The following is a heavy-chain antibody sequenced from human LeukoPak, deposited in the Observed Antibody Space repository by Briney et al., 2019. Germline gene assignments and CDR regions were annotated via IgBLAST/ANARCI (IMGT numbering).Heavy chain of an antibody. CDR1: GFTLNNFA. J-gene: IGHJ4*02. CDR2: ISGSGDFT. Sequence: GGSLRLFCAASGFTLNNFAVSWVRQAPGKGLEWVSAISGSGDFTYYADSVKGRFTISRDNSKNTLYLQMNSPRVEDSAVYYCAKDMTPVAYCSSTSCHRSFHDWVQGSLVTVSS. D-gene: IGHD2-2*01. V-gene: IGHV3-23*01. CDR3: AKDMTPVAYCSSTSCHRSFHD.